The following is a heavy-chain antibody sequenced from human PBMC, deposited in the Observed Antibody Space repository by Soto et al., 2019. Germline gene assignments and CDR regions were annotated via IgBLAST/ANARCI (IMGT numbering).Heavy chain of an antibody. V-gene: IGHV3-9*01. D-gene: IGHD1-1*01. CDR2: ITWNGGSK. Sequence: EVQLVESGGGLVQPGRSLRLSCAASGFTFDGYAMHWVRQPPGKGLEWVSGITWNGGSKNYADSVKDRFTISRDNSKNSLYLQMNSLRGEVTALYDWTTTSPNDDSSVVAYWGQGTLVNVP. J-gene: IGHJ4*02. CDR1: GFTFDGYA. CDR3: TTTSPNDDSSVVAY.